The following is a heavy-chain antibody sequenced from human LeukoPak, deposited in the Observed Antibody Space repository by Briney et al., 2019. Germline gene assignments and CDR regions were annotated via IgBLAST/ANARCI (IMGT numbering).Heavy chain of an antibody. J-gene: IGHJ6*02. Sequence: RTGGSLRLSCAASGFTFSSYWMSWVRQAPGKGLEWVANIKQDGSEKYYVDSVKGGFTISRDNRKNLLHLQMNSLRPDDSAVYYCVKDLGSAITSALALDVWGQGTTVTVSS. V-gene: IGHV3-7*03. CDR3: VKDLGSAITSALALDV. CDR1: GFTFSSYW. CDR2: IKQDGSEK. D-gene: IGHD2-15*01.